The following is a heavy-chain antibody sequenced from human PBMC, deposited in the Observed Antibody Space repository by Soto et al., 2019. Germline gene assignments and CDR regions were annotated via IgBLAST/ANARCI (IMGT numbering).Heavy chain of an antibody. J-gene: IGHJ6*02. V-gene: IGHV1-2*02. CDR3: ARVGGYCSGGSCYSLYYYYGMDV. D-gene: IGHD2-15*01. CDR2: INPNSGGT. Sequence: ASVKVSCKASGYTFTGYYMHWVRQAPGQGLEWMGWINPNSGGTNYAQKFQGRVTMTRDTSISTAYMELSRLRSDDTAVYYCARVGGYCSGGSCYSLYYYYGMDVWGQGTTVTVSS. CDR1: GYTFTGYY.